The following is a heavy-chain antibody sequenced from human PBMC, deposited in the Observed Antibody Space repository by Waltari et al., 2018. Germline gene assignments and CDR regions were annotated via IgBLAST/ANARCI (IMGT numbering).Heavy chain of an antibody. J-gene: IGHJ3*02. D-gene: IGHD3-16*01. V-gene: IGHV1-2*02. CDR2: INPNRGGT. Sequence: QVQLVQSGAEVKKPGASVKVSCKASGYTFPGYYLPWVHRAPRHGLAWRGWINPNRGGTNYAQKCQGRVTMTRDTSISTAYMELSRLRSDDTAVYYCARARGYDYVWGSSDAFDIWGQGTMVTVSS. CDR3: ARARGYDYVWGSSDAFDI. CDR1: GYTFPGYY.